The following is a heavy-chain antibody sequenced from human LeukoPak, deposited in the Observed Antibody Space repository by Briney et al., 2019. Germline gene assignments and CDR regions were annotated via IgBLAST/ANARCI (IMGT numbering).Heavy chain of an antibody. Sequence: SETLSLTCAVYGGSFSGYYWSWIRQPPGKGLEWIGEINHSGSTNYNPSLKSRVTMSIDTSNKQFSLEMNSVTAADTAVYFCASRCTSTSCYDGAFDYWGQGTLVIVSS. J-gene: IGHJ4*01. V-gene: IGHV4-34*01. CDR1: GGSFSGYY. CDR3: ASRCTSTSCYDGAFDY. CDR2: INHSGST. D-gene: IGHD2-2*01.